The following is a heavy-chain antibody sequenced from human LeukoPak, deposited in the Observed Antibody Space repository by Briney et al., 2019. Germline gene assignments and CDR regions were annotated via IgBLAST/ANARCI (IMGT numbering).Heavy chain of an antibody. Sequence: PGGSLRLSCAASGFTFSSYGMHWVRQAPGKGLEWVAFIRYDGSNKYYADSVKGRFTISRDNSKNTLYLQMNSLRAEDTAVYYCAKDFRYSSSSLAFDIWGQGTMVTVSS. CDR3: AKDFRYSSSSLAFDI. D-gene: IGHD6-6*01. V-gene: IGHV3-30*02. CDR1: GFTFSSYG. CDR2: IRYDGSNK. J-gene: IGHJ3*02.